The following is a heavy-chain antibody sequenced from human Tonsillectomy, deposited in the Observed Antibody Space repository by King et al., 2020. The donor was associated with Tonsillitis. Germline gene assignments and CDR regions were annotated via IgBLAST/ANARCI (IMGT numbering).Heavy chain of an antibody. CDR1: GFIFSDYY. J-gene: IGHJ4*02. CDR3: ARGIHPVYNFWGGYQNLFDY. V-gene: IGHV3-11*05. CDR2: ISSSSSYT. Sequence: VQLVESGGGLVKPGGSLRLSCAASGFIFSDYYMSWIRQAPGKGLEWVSYISSSSSYTKYADSVKGRFTISRDNAKNSLYLQMNSLRAEDTAVYYCARGIHPVYNFWGGYQNLFDYWGQGPLVTVSS. D-gene: IGHD3-3*01.